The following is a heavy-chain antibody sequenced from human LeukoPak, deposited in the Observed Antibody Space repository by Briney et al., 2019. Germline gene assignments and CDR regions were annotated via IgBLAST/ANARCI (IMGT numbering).Heavy chain of an antibody. CDR2: TYYRSKWSN. D-gene: IGHD4-23*01. Sequence: SQTLSLTCAISGDSVSSNNAAWTWIRQSPSRGLEWLGRTYYRSKWSNDYAVSVKSRITINPDTSKNQFSLHLSSVTPEDTAVYYCAREADYGGKSAEFDFWGQGTLVTASS. V-gene: IGHV6-1*01. J-gene: IGHJ4*02. CDR3: AREADYGGKSAEFDF. CDR1: GDSVSSNNAA.